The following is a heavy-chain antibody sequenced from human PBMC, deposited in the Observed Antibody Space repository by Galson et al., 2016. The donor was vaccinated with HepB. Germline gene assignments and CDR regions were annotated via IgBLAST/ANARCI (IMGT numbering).Heavy chain of an antibody. J-gene: IGHJ1*01. Sequence: ETLSLTCTVSGGSISSSDYYWGWIRQPPGKGLEWIGNIYDSGRTYYNPSLKSRVTISVDTSKKQFSVKLNSMSAADTAVYYCAGGGFGEYSEYFHHWGQGTLVTVSS. D-gene: IGHD3-10*01. V-gene: IGHV4-39*01. CDR1: GGSISSSDYY. CDR2: IYDSGRT. CDR3: AGGGFGEYSEYFHH.